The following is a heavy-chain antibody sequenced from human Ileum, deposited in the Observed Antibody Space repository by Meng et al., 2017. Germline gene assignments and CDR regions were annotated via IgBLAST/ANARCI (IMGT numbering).Heavy chain of an antibody. CDR2: LSASGRTP. D-gene: IGHD2/OR15-2a*01. CDR1: EFTFNNFA. CDR3: AKGISVIPTAFDH. V-gene: IGHV3-23*01. J-gene: IGHJ4*02. Sequence: EVTLLDSGGCRVQPGGSLTLSCVGSEFTFNNFAMTWVRQTPGKGLEWVASLSASGRTPEYADSVKGRFTVSRDNSKNALFLHMTNLRVADTALYSCAKGISVIPTAFDHWGQGTLVTVSS.